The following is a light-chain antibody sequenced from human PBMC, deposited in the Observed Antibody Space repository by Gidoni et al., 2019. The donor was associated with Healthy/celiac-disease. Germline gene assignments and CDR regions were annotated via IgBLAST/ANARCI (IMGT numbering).Light chain of an antibody. Sequence: DIQMTHSPSTLSASVGDRVTITCRASQSISTWLAWYQPKPGKAPKLLIYDASSLESGVPSRCSGRGSGTEFTLTISSLQPDDFATYYCQQYNSYSYTFXQXTKLEIK. CDR1: QSISTW. V-gene: IGKV1-5*01. J-gene: IGKJ2*01. CDR2: DAS. CDR3: QQYNSYSYT.